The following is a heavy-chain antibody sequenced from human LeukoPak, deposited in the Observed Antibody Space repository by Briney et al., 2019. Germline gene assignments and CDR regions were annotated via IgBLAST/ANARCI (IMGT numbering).Heavy chain of an antibody. J-gene: IGHJ4*02. D-gene: IGHD1-1*01. CDR1: GFTFSRCA. CDR2: ISYDGSNK. CDR3: ARDIPGTTAD. Sequence: GSLRLSCAASGFTFSRCAMHWVRQAPGKGLEWVAVISYDGSNKYSADSVKGRFTISRDNSKNTLYLQMNSLRAEDTAVYYCARDIPGTTADWGQGTLVTVSS. V-gene: IGHV3-30*04.